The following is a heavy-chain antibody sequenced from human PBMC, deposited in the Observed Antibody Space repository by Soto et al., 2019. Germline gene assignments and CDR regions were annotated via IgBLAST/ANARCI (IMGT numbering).Heavy chain of an antibody. CDR1: GDSISTYY. CDR2: IYYSGST. J-gene: IGHJ4*02. V-gene: IGHV4-59*01. CDR3: ARAGLRYFDWSQKGYFDY. Sequence: PSETLSLTCTVSGDSISTYYWNWIRQPPGKGLEWIGSIYYSGSTSYNPSLKSRVTISVDTSKNQFSLKLTSVTAADTAVYYCARAGLRYFDWSQKGYFDYWGQGTLVTVSS. D-gene: IGHD3-9*01.